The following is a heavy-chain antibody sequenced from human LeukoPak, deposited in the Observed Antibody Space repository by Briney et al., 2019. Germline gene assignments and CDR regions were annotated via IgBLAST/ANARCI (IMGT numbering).Heavy chain of an antibody. V-gene: IGHV1-46*01. J-gene: IGHJ4*02. CDR3: ARVGPYDILTGYFDY. D-gene: IGHD3-9*01. CDR1: GYTFTSYY. CDR2: INPSGGST. Sequence: ASVKVSCKASGYTFTSYYMHWVRQAPGQGLEWMGIINPSGGSTSYAQKFQGGVTMTRDTSTSTVYMELSSLRSEDTAVYYCARVGPYDILTGYFDYWGQGTLVTVSS.